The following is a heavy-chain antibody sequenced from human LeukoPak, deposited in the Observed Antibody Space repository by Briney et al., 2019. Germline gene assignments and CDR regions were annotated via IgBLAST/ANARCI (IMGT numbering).Heavy chain of an antibody. D-gene: IGHD1-26*01. Sequence: SETLSLTCAVYGGSFSGYYWSWIRQPPGKGLEWIGEINHSGSTNYNPSLKSRVTISVDTSKNQFSLKLSSVTAADTAVYYCARARLMGATMSHYYFDYWGQGTLVTVSS. CDR1: GGSFSGYY. CDR3: ARARLMGATMSHYYFDY. V-gene: IGHV4-34*01. CDR2: INHSGST. J-gene: IGHJ4*02.